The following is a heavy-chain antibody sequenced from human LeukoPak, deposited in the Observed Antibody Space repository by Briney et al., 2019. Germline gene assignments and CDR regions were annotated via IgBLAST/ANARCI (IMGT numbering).Heavy chain of an antibody. J-gene: IGHJ5*02. CDR3: AKEINWNVPSGENWFDP. CDR2: ISGSGGST. Sequence: PGGSLRLSCAASGFTFSSYAMSWVRQAPGKGLEWVSAISGSGGSTYYADSVKGRFTISRDNSKTTLYLQMNSLRAEDTAVYYSAKEINWNVPSGENWFDPWGQGTLVTVSS. D-gene: IGHD1-1*01. V-gene: IGHV3-23*01. CDR1: GFTFSSYA.